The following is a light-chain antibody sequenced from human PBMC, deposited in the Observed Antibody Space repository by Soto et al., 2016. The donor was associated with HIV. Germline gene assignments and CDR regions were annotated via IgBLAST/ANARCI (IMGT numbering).Light chain of an antibody. J-gene: IGLJ1*01. CDR1: NIGTKS. CDR2: DDS. CDR3: QVWHSGGDNYV. V-gene: IGLV3-21*03. Sequence: SYVLIQPPSVSVAPGKTATITCGGHNIGTKSVHWYQQKAGQAPVLVVYDDSDRPSGIPERFSGSNSGSAATLTISRVEAGDEADYYCQVWHSGGDNYVFGPGTKVTVL.